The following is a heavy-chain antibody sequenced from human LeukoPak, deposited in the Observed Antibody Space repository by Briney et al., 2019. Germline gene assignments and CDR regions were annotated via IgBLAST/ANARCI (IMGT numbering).Heavy chain of an antibody. CDR1: GFTFSNYG. J-gene: IGHJ4*02. Sequence: GGSLRLSCAASGFTFSNYGMHWVRQAPGKGLEWVAMIWYDGGNEFYADSVKGRFTISRDNSKNTLYLQMNSLRAEDTAVYYCARTTIHRSSNFDYWGQGTLVTVSS. D-gene: IGHD1-1*01. V-gene: IGHV3-33*01. CDR3: ARTTIHRSSNFDY. CDR2: IWYDGGNE.